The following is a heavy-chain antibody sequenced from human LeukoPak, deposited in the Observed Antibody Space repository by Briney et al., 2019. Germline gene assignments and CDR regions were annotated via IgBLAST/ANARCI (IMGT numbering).Heavy chain of an antibody. V-gene: IGHV4-61*01. CDR3: AREGGSSRPHRMGYFDY. CDR1: GGSVSSGSYY. CDR2: IYYSGST. D-gene: IGHD6-13*01. J-gene: IGHJ4*02. Sequence: SETLSLTCTVSGGSVSSGSYYWSWIRQPPGKGLEWIGYIYYSGSTNYNPSLKSRVTISVDTSKNQFSLKLSSVTAADTAVYYCAREGGSSRPHRMGYFDYWGQGTLVTVSS.